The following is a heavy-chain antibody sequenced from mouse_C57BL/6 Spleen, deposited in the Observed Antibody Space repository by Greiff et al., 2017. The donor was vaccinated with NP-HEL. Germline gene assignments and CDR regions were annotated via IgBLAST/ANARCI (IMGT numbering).Heavy chain of an antibody. J-gene: IGHJ4*01. CDR3: ARDWDSSGYVGAMDY. CDR1: GFTFSSYA. V-gene: IGHV5-4*01. Sequence: EVQVVESGGGLVKPGGSLKLSCAASGFTFSSYAMSWVRQTPEKRLEWVATISDGGSYTYYPDNVKGRFTISRDNAKNNLYLQMSHLKSEDTAMYYCARDWDSSGYVGAMDYWGQGTSVTVSS. D-gene: IGHD3-2*02. CDR2: ISDGGSYT.